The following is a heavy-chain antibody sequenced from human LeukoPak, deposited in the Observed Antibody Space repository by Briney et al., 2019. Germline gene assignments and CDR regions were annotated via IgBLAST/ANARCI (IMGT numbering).Heavy chain of an antibody. CDR2: ISSSSTYT. D-gene: IGHD3-10*01. CDR1: GFTFSSYN. V-gene: IGHV3-21*01. Sequence: GGSLRLSCAASGFTFSSYNMNWVRQAPGKGLEWVSSISSSSTYTYYADSVKGRFPISRDNAKNSLYLQMNSLRAEDTAVYYCARAISMVRGVDYWGQGTLVTVSS. J-gene: IGHJ4*02. CDR3: ARAISMVRGVDY.